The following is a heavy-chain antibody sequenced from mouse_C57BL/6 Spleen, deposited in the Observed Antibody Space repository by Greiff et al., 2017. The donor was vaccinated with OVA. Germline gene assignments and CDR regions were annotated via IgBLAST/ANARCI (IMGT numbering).Heavy chain of an antibody. J-gene: IGHJ2*01. CDR2: IDPSDSYT. V-gene: IGHV1-69*01. D-gene: IGHD4-1*01. CDR1: GYTFTSYW. CDR3: ARAVTGYYFDY. Sequence: VQLQQPGAELVMPGASVKLSCKASGYTFTSYWMHWVKQRPGQGLEWIGEIDPSDSYTNYNQKFKGKSTLTVDKSSSTAYMQLSSLTSEDSAVYYCARAVTGYYFDYWGQGTTLTVSS.